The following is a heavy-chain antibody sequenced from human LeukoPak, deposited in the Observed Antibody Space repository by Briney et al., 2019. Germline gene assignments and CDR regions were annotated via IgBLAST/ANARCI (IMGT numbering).Heavy chain of an antibody. CDR3: AKGTTFHFDY. Sequence: GGSLRLSCAASGFTFSSYAMSWIRQAPGKGLEWVSAVSGSGGSTYYADSVKGRFTISRDNSKNTLYLQMNSLRAEDTAVYYCAKGTTFHFDYWGQGTLVTVSS. J-gene: IGHJ4*02. D-gene: IGHD1-1*01. CDR2: VSGSGGST. V-gene: IGHV3-23*01. CDR1: GFTFSSYA.